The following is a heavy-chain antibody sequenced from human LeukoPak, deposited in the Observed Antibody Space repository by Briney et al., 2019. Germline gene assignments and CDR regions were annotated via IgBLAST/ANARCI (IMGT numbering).Heavy chain of an antibody. CDR1: GGSISSYY. CDR2: VYYTGST. D-gene: IGHD6-19*01. Sequence: SETLSLTCTVSGGSISSYYWSWIRQPPGKGLEWIGYVYYTGSTNYNPSLKSRVTISVDTSKNQFSLKLSSVTAADTAVYYCARCRYSSGWYFDYWGQGTLVTVSS. CDR3: ARCRYSSGWYFDY. V-gene: IGHV4-59*12. J-gene: IGHJ4*02.